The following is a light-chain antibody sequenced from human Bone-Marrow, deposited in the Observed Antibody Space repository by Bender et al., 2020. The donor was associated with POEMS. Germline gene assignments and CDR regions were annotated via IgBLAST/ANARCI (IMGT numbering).Light chain of an antibody. J-gene: IGLJ3*02. CDR2: RNN. CDR3: ATWDDSLSARE. V-gene: IGLV1-47*01. Sequence: QSVLTQPPSVSGTPGQRVTISCSGTSSNIGSNYVFWYQQPPGTAPKLLIYRNNQRPSGVPDRFSGSKSGTSASLAISGLRSEDEADYYCATWDDSLSAREFGGGTTLTVL. CDR1: SSNIGSNY.